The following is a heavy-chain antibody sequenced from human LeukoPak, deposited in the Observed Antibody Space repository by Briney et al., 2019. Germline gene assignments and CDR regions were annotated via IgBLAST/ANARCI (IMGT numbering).Heavy chain of an antibody. CDR1: GGSFSNYY. D-gene: IGHD6-13*01. Sequence: SETLSLTCAVYGGSFSNYYWGWIRQPPGKGLEWIGSIYHSGSTYYNPSLKSRVTISVDTSKNQFSLKLSSVTAADTAVYYCARQGSSWYGPDYWGQGTLVTVSS. J-gene: IGHJ4*02. CDR2: IYHSGST. CDR3: ARQGSSWYGPDY. V-gene: IGHV4-38-2*01.